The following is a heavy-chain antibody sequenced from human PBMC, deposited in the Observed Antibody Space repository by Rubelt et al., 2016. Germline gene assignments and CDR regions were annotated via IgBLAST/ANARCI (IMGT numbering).Heavy chain of an antibody. CDR2: INPNSGGA. V-gene: IGHV1-2*02. CDR1: GYTFTGYY. J-gene: IGHJ4*02. D-gene: IGHD3-10*01. CDR3: ERGNDLLRGNAELTY. Sequence: VHLVQSGAEVKKPGASVKVACKASGYTFTGYYMHWLRQAPGQGLEWMGWINPNSGGANYAQKFQGRVTMTRDTSNSTAYLELSRLRSDETAVYHCERGNDLLRGNAELTYWGQGTLVTVSS.